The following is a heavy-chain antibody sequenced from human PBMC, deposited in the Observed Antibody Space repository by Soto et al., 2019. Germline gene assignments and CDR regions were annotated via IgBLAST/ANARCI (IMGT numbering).Heavy chain of an antibody. Sequence: SETLSLTCAVSGYSISSGYYWGWIRQPPGKGLEWIGSIYHSGSTYYNPSLKSRVTISVDTSKNQFSLKLSSVTAADTAVYYCARASFHYVWGHQPHFDYWGQGTLVTVSS. J-gene: IGHJ4*02. CDR2: IYHSGST. D-gene: IGHD3-16*01. CDR1: GYSISSGYY. CDR3: ARASFHYVWGHQPHFDY. V-gene: IGHV4-38-2*01.